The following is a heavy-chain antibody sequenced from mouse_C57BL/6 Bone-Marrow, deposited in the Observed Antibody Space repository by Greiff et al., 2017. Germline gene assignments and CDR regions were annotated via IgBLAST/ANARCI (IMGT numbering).Heavy chain of an antibody. CDR1: GYTFTDYY. D-gene: IGHD1-1*01. Sequence: EVQLQQSGPELVKPGASVKISRKASGYTFTDYYMNWVKQSHGKSLEWIGDINPNNGGTSYNQKFKGKATLTVDKSSSTAYMELRSLTSEDSAVYYCARTEGSTVVPYFDYWGQGTTLTVSS. J-gene: IGHJ2*01. CDR3: ARTEGSTVVPYFDY. CDR2: INPNNGGT. V-gene: IGHV1-26*01.